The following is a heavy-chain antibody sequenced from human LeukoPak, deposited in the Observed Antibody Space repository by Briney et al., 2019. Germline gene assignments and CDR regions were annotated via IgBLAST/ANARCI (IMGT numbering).Heavy chain of an antibody. CDR3: ARGVLRGDAFDI. CDR2: IYYSGST. Sequence: SETLSLTCTVSGGSISSSSYYWGWIRQPPGKGLEWIGSIYYSGSTYYNPALKSRVTISVDTSKNQFSLKLSSVTAADTAVYYCARGVLRGDAFDIWGQGTTVTVSS. D-gene: IGHD3-10*01. J-gene: IGHJ3*02. V-gene: IGHV4-39*07. CDR1: GGSISSSSYY.